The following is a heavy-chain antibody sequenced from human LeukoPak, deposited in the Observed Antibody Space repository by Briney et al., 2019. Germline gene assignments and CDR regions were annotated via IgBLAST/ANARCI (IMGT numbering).Heavy chain of an antibody. CDR3: ARHIMRGYGSGSYYGSNWFDP. V-gene: IGHV4-30-4*01. J-gene: IGHJ5*02. CDR2: IYYSGST. Sequence: SETLSLTCTVSGGSISSGDYYWSWIRQPPGKGLEWIGYIYYSGSTYYNPSLKSRVTISVDTSKNQFSLKLSSVTAADTAVYYCARHIMRGYGSGSYYGSNWFDPWGQGTLVTVSS. D-gene: IGHD3-10*01. CDR1: GGSISSGDYY.